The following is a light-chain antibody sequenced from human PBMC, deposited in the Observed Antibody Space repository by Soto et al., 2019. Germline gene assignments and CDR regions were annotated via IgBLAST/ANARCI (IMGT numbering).Light chain of an antibody. CDR3: QQRANWPLT. J-gene: IGKJ4*01. CDR2: DAS. CDR1: QSVTSL. V-gene: IGKV3-11*01. Sequence: EIVFRQSPATLSLSTGERATLSCRASQSVTSLLGWYHQKPGQAPRLLIYDASYRSTGIPARFSGSGSGTDFTLTISSLEPDDFGVYYCQQRANWPLTFGGGTKVDIK.